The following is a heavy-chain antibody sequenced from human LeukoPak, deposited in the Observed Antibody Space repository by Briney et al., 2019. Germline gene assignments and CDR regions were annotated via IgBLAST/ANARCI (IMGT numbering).Heavy chain of an antibody. D-gene: IGHD6-19*01. J-gene: IGHJ4*02. Sequence: GASLRLSCAASGFTFNNYAVNWVRQAPGKGLEWVSAISFSGGTTYYADSVKGRFTISRDNSKNTVYLQMNSLSADDTALYYCAKARSSGWCKGGFDYWGQGTLVTVSS. CDR1: GFTFNNYA. CDR2: ISFSGGTT. CDR3: AKARSSGWCKGGFDY. V-gene: IGHV3-23*01.